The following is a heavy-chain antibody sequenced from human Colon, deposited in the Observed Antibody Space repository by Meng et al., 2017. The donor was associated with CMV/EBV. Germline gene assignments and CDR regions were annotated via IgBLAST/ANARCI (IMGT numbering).Heavy chain of an antibody. V-gene: IGHV3-7*01. Sequence: GGSLRLSCAASGSSFSNSWMIWVRRAPRKGLGWVAKTNEDGSDKYYVDSVKGRFTIFRDNAKNSLYLQMNSLRAEDTAVYYCASTGPLYGLYFCYWGQGTLVTVSS. CDR3: ASTGPLYGLYFCY. J-gene: IGHJ4*02. CDR2: TNEDGSDK. D-gene: IGHD2-8*01. CDR1: GSSFSNSW.